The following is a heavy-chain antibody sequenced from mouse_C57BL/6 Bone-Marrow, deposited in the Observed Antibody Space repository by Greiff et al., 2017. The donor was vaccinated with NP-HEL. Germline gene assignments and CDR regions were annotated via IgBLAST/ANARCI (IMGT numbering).Heavy chain of an antibody. J-gene: IGHJ4*01. CDR1: GYTFTDYE. Sequence: VQLQQSGAELVRPGASVTLSCKASGYTFTDYEMHWVKQTPVHGLEWIGAIDPETGGTAYNQKFKGKAILTADKSSSTAYMELRSLTSEDSAVYYCLRCYAMDYWGQGTSVTVSS. V-gene: IGHV1-15*01. CDR3: LRCYAMDY. CDR2: IDPETGGT.